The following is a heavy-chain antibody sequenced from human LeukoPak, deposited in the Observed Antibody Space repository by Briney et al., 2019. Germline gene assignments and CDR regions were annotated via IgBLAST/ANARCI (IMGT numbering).Heavy chain of an antibody. CDR3: ARELTTVRPPDNWFDP. CDR2: IYYSGST. V-gene: IGHV4-59*12. D-gene: IGHD4-17*01. Sequence: SETLSLTCTASGGSLSNYYWSWTRQPPGKGLEWIGYIYYSGSTYYNPSLKSRVTISVDTSKNQFSLKLSSVTAADTAVYYCARELTTVRPPDNWFDPWGQGTLVTVSS. J-gene: IGHJ5*02. CDR1: GGSLSNYY.